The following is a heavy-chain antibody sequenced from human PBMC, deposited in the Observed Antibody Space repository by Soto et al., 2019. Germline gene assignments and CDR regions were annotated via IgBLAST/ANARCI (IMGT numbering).Heavy chain of an antibody. CDR2: IYWDDDK. CDR3: AHLTYYYDSSGYYSRAEYFQH. CDR1: GFSLSTGGVG. J-gene: IGHJ1*01. Sequence: SGPTLVNPTQTLTLTCTISGFSLSTGGVGVGWIRQPPGKALEWLALIYWDDDKRYSPSLKSRLTITKDNSKSQVVLTMINMDPVDTATYYCAHLTYYYDSSGYYSRAEYFQHWGQGTLVTVSS. V-gene: IGHV2-5*02. D-gene: IGHD3-22*01.